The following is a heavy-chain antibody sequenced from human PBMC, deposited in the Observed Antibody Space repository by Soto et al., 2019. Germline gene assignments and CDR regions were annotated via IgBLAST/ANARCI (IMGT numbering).Heavy chain of an antibody. CDR3: ARGYGYSDGYVDY. CDR1: GGSISSSSYY. D-gene: IGHD5-18*01. V-gene: IGHV4-39*01. J-gene: IGHJ4*02. Sequence: QLQLQESGPGLVKPSETLSLTCTVSGGSISSSSYYWGWIRQPPGKGLEWLGSISYSGSTYYNPSLKSRVTISVDTSKNQSSLKLSSVTAADTAVYYCARGYGYSDGYVDYWGQGTLVTVSS. CDR2: ISYSGST.